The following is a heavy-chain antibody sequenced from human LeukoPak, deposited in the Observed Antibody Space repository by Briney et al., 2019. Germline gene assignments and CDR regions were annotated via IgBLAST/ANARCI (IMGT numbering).Heavy chain of an antibody. V-gene: IGHV3-9*01. J-gene: IGHJ4*02. CDR3: AKGSYYYDSSGYVYYFDY. Sequence: PGGSLRLSCAASGFTFDDYAMHWVRQAPGKGLEWVSGISWNSGSIGYADSVKGRFTISRDNAKNSLYLQMNSLRAEDTALYYRAKGSYYYDSSGYVYYFDYWGQGTLVTVSS. D-gene: IGHD3-22*01. CDR2: ISWNSGSI. CDR1: GFTFDDYA.